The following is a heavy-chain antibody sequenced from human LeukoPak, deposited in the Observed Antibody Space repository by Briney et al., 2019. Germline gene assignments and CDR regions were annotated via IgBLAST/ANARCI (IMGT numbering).Heavy chain of an antibody. D-gene: IGHD1-26*01. V-gene: IGHV1-46*01. J-gene: IGHJ5*02. Sequence: EASVKVSCKASGYTFTSYGISWVRQAPGQGLEWMGLINPSGSSTTYAQKFQGRVTMTRDMFTSTDYMELTSLTSDDTAVYYCARDNSVGETAWWFDPWGQGTLVTVSS. CDR2: INPSGSST. CDR3: ARDNSVGETAWWFDP. CDR1: GYTFTSYG.